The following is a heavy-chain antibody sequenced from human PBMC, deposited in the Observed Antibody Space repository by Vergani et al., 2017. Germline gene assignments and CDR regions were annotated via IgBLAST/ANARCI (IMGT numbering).Heavy chain of an antibody. V-gene: IGHV1-69-2*01. CDR1: GYTFTDYY. D-gene: IGHD2-2*01. Sequence: EVQLVQSGAEVKKPGATVKISCKVSGYTFTDYYMHWVQQAPGKGLEWMGLVDPEDGETIYAEKFQGRVTITADTSTDTAYMELSSLRSEDTAVYYCAREGIVVVPAAISYYYYYMDVWAKGPRSPSP. J-gene: IGHJ6*03. CDR2: VDPEDGET. CDR3: AREGIVVVPAAISYYYYYMDV.